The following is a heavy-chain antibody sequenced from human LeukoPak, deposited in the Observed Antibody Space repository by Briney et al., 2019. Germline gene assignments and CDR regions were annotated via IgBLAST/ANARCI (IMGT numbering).Heavy chain of an antibody. CDR1: GFSVSSNF. Sequence: GGSLRLSCAASGFSVSSNFMSWVRQAPGKGLEWVSVIFSVGSTYYADSVKGRFTISRENSKTTLYLQMNSLRAEDTAVYFCARGRRWDLVVSLIDASDIWGQGTMVTVSS. CDR3: ARGRRWDLVVSLIDASDI. J-gene: IGHJ3*02. V-gene: IGHV3-53*01. D-gene: IGHD1-26*01. CDR2: IFSVGST.